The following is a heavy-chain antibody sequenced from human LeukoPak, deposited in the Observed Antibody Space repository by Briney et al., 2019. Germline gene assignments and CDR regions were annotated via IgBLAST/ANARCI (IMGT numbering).Heavy chain of an antibody. J-gene: IGHJ4*02. Sequence: GGSLTLSCAGSAFTFSNYNMNWVRPAPGKGLEGVSTIGSSSSYISYADSGKGRLTISRDNPKNPLYLQMNSLRAEDTAVYFCARELITYGDYPYYLDHWGQGTLVTVSS. CDR1: AFTFSNYN. V-gene: IGHV3-21*01. CDR3: ARELITYGDYPYYLDH. CDR2: IGSSSSYI. D-gene: IGHD4-17*01.